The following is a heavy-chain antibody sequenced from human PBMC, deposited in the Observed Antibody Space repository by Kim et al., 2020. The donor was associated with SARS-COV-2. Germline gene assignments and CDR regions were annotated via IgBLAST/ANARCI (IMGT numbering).Heavy chain of an antibody. V-gene: IGHV5-51*01. D-gene: IGHD6-13*01. Sequence: SPSFQGQVTISADKSISTAYLQWSSLKASDTAMYYCARQAAAGTLSDFDYWGQGTLVTVSS. J-gene: IGHJ4*02. CDR3: ARQAAAGTLSDFDY.